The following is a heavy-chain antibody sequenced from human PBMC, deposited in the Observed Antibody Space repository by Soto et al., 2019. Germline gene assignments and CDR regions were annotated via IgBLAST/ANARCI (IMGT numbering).Heavy chain of an antibody. D-gene: IGHD1-26*01. CDR1: GGTFSSYA. V-gene: IGHV1-69*13. J-gene: IGHJ4*02. Sequence: SVKVSCKASGGTFSSYAISWGRQAPGQGLEWMGGIIPIFGTANYAQKFQGRVTITADESTSTAYMELSSLRSEDTAVYYCARDYSGSSPYDYWGQGTLVTVSS. CDR3: ARDYSGSSPYDY. CDR2: IIPIFGTA.